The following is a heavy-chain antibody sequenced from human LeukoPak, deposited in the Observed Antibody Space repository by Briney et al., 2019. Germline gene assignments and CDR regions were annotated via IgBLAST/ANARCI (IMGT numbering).Heavy chain of an antibody. Sequence: GGSLRLSCASSGFTFSSYAMCWVRQAPGKGLRWVSAISGSGGSTYYADSVKGRFTISRDNSKNTLYLQMHSLRAEDTAVYYCAKDFWGYGVNVVFDYWGQGTLVTLSS. CDR1: GFTFSSYA. D-gene: IGHD4-17*01. J-gene: IGHJ4*02. CDR2: ISGSGGST. CDR3: AKDFWGYGVNVVFDY. V-gene: IGHV3-23*01.